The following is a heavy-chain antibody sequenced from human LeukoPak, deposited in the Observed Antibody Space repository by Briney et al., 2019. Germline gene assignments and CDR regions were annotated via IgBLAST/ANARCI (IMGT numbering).Heavy chain of an antibody. CDR1: GGSFSGYY. D-gene: IGHD2-2*01. Sequence: SETLSLTCAVYGGSFSGYYWSWIRQPPGKGLEWIGSIYYSGSTYYNPSLKSRVTISVDTSKNQFSLKLSSVTAADTAVYYCARDHVGGGYEYFDYWGQGTLVTVSS. J-gene: IGHJ4*02. CDR3: ARDHVGGGYEYFDY. V-gene: IGHV4-34*01. CDR2: IYYSGST.